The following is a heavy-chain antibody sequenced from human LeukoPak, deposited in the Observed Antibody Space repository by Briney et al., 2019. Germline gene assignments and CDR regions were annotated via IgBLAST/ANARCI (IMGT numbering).Heavy chain of an antibody. CDR1: GFTFSSYA. Sequence: PGGPLRLSCAASGFTFSSYAMHWVRQAPGKGLEWVAVISYDGSNKYYADSVKGRFTISRDNSKNTLYLQMNSLRAEDTAVYYCARESGMGDDSSGYSEYFDYWGQGTLVTVSS. D-gene: IGHD3-22*01. CDR2: ISYDGSNK. J-gene: IGHJ4*02. V-gene: IGHV3-30-3*01. CDR3: ARESGMGDDSSGYSEYFDY.